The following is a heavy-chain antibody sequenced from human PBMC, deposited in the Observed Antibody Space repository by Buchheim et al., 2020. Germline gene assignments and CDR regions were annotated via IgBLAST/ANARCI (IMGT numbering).Heavy chain of an antibody. CDR3: AIPHESAGNYYFDY. D-gene: IGHD4-23*01. Sequence: QVQLVESGGGVVQPGRSLRLSCAASGFTFSSYGMHWVRQAPGKGLEWVAVISYDGSNKYYADSVKGRFTISRDHSKNTLYLQMNSLRAEDTAVYYCAIPHESAGNYYFDYWGQGTL. CDR2: ISYDGSNK. J-gene: IGHJ4*02. V-gene: IGHV3-30*03. CDR1: GFTFSSYG.